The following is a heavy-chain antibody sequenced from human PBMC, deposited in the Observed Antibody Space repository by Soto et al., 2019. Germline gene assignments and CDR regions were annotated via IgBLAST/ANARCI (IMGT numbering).Heavy chain of an antibody. V-gene: IGHV4-31*03. CDR1: GGSISSGGYY. CDR2: IYYSGST. Sequence: LSLTCTVSGGSISSGGYYWSWIRQHPGKGLEWIGYIYYSGSTYYNPSLKSRVTISVDTSKNQFSLKLSSVTATDTAVYYCVRQQAYSTSAIPRHFDSWGRGTLVTVSS. CDR3: VRQQAYSTSAIPRHFDS. J-gene: IGHJ4*02. D-gene: IGHD4-4*01.